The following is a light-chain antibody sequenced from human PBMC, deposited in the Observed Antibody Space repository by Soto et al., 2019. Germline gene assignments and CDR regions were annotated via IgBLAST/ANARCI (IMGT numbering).Light chain of an antibody. CDR3: QQRSIWPPT. CDR1: QSVSSY. J-gene: IGKJ2*01. Sequence: EIVLTQSPATLSLSPGERATLSCRASQSVSSYLAWYQQKPGQAPRLLIYDVSNRATGIPARFSGSGSGTAFTLTISSLEPEDFAVYYCQQRSIWPPTFGQGTKLEIK. V-gene: IGKV3-11*01. CDR2: DVS.